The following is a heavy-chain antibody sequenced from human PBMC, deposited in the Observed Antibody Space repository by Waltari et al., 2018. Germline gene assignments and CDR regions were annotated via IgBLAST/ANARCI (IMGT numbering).Heavy chain of an antibody. J-gene: IGHJ3*02. Sequence: QVQLQESGPGLVKPSETLSLTCTVSGGSISSYYWSWIRQPPGKGLEWIGYIYYSWSTNYYPSLKIRVTISVDTSKNQFSLKLSSVTAADTAVYYCARMYYYDSSGYPEGDAFDIWGQGTMVTVSS. CDR1: GGSISSYY. V-gene: IGHV4-59*01. D-gene: IGHD3-22*01. CDR2: IYYSWST. CDR3: ARMYYYDSSGYPEGDAFDI.